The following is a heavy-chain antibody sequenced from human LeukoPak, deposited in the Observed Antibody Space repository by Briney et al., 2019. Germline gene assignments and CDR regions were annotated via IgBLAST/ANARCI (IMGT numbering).Heavy chain of an antibody. V-gene: IGHV3-53*01. J-gene: IGHJ4*02. CDR3: ASDLDYYDSSGYYGHFDY. CDR2: IYSGGST. CDR1: GFTVSSNY. D-gene: IGHD3-22*01. Sequence: GGSLRLSCAASGFTVSSNYMSWVRQAPGKGLEWVSVIYSGGSTYYADSVKGRFTISRDNSKNTLYLQMDSLRAEDTAVYYCASDLDYYDSSGYYGHFDYWGQGTLVTVSS.